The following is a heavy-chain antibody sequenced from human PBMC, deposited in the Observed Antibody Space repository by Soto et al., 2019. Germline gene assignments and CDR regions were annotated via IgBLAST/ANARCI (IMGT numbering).Heavy chain of an antibody. J-gene: IGHJ4*02. CDR1: GFTFSSYA. D-gene: IGHD3-9*01. Sequence: EVPLLESGGGLVQPGGSLRLSCAASGFTFSSYAMSWVRQAPGKGLEWVSAISGRGESTYYADSVKGRFTISRDNPKNTLYLQVKSLRAEDTAVYYCAKAFDCNYGGSGGHNDYWGQGTLVTVSS. CDR3: AKAFDCNYGGSGGHNDY. CDR2: ISGRGEST. V-gene: IGHV3-23*01.